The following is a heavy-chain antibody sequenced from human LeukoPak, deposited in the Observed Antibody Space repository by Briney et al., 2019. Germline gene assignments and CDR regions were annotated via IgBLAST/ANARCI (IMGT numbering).Heavy chain of an antibody. CDR2: IRYDGSNK. CDR1: GFTFSSYG. V-gene: IGHV3-30*02. D-gene: IGHD3-22*01. Sequence: PGGSLRLSCAASGFTFSSYGMHWVRQAPGKGLEWVAFIRYDGSNKYYADSVKGRFTISRDNSKNTLYLQMNSLRAEDTAVYYCAKDLGYYDSSGYQPPDIWGQGTMVTVSS. CDR3: AKDLGYYDSSGYQPPDI. J-gene: IGHJ3*02.